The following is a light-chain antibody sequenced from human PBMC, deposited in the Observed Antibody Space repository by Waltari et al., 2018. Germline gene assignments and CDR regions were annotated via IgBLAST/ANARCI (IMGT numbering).Light chain of an antibody. Sequence: QSVLTQPPSVSAAPGQRVTIPCSGGRSNIGNNYVSCYRQFPGTAPKLLIYEDTERPSGIAGRFSGSKSGTSATLDITGLQAGDEADYYCGTWDSSLSGAVFGGGTHLTVL. CDR3: GTWDSSLSGAV. CDR1: RSNIGNNY. CDR2: EDT. V-gene: IGLV1-51*02. J-gene: IGLJ7*01.